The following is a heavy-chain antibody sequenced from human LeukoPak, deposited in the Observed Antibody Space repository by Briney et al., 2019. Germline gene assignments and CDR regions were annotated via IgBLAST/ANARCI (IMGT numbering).Heavy chain of an antibody. J-gene: IGHJ4*02. CDR1: GGSISSSSYY. D-gene: IGHD7-27*01. Sequence: EPSETLSLTCTVSGGSISSSSYYWGWIRQPPGKGLEWIGSLYYIGSTYYNPSLKSRVTISVDTSKNQFSLKVSPVTAADTAVYYCARHTNLEVNWGSPAALDYWGQGTLVTVSS. V-gene: IGHV4-39*01. CDR2: LYYIGST. CDR3: ARHTNLEVNWGSPAALDY.